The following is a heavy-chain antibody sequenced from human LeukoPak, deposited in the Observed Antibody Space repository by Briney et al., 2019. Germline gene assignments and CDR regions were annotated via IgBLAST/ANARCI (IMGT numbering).Heavy chain of an antibody. CDR3: ARDDGRGVVTPY. CDR1: GGSISSSSYY. D-gene: IGHD2-21*02. J-gene: IGHJ4*02. CDR2: IYYSGRT. Sequence: KPSETLSLTCTVSGGSISSSSYYWGWIRQPPGKGLEWIGSIYYSGRTFYNPSLKSRVAISVDTSKNQFSLNLISVTAADTAVYYCARDDGRGVVTPYWGQGTLVTVSS. V-gene: IGHV4-39*07.